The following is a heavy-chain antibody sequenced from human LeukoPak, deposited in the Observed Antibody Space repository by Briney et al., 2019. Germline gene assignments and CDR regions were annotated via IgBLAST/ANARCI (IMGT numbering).Heavy chain of an antibody. J-gene: IGHJ4*02. CDR1: GFSFSNAW. CDR3: AADSLYYFNY. Sequence: GGSLRLSCATSGFSFSNAWMNWVRQAPGKGLEWVGRIRSNSDGGTIDYAASVKDRFTLSRDDSKNTLYLRLNSLQTADTAVYYCAADSLYYFNYWGQGTLVTVSS. V-gene: IGHV3-15*07. CDR2: IRSNSDGGTI.